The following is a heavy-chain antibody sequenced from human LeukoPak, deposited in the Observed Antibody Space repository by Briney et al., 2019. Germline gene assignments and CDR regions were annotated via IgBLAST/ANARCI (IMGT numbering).Heavy chain of an antibody. J-gene: IGHJ4*02. CDR2: INSDGSST. CDR3: ARAEGDFWSGYYSLDY. V-gene: IGHV3-74*01. D-gene: IGHD3-3*01. Sequence: SGGSLRLSCAASGFTFSNYGMHWVRQAPGKGLVWVSRINSDGSSTTYADSVKGRFTISRDNAKNTLYLQMNSLRAEDTAVYYCARAEGDFWSGYYSLDYWGQGTLVTVSS. CDR1: GFTFSNYG.